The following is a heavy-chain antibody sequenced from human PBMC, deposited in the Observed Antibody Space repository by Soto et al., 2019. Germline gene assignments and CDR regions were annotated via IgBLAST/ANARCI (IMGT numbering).Heavy chain of an antibody. D-gene: IGHD4-17*01. CDR2: IYSGGGT. CDR1: LFIVSDNY. V-gene: IGHV3-66*01. Sequence: EVRLVQSGGGLVQPGGSLRLSCAASLFIVSDNYMSWVRQAPGKGLEWVSLIYSGGGTDYAESGKGRFTISRDNSKNTLYLQMNSLKAEDTGIYYFATRLTTATYWGQGTVVTVSS. CDR3: ATRLTTATY. J-gene: IGHJ4*02.